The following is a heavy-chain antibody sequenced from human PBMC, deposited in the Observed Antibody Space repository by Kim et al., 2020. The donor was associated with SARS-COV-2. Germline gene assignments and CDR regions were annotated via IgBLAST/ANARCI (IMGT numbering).Heavy chain of an antibody. V-gene: IGHV4-4*02. D-gene: IGHD6-19*01. J-gene: IGHJ4*02. Sequence: SETLSLTCAVSGGSISSSNWWSWVRQPPGKGLEWIGEIYHSGSTNYNPSLKSRVTISVDKSKNQFSLKLSSVTAADTAVYYCARLFWQWPVGERGYFDYWGQGTLVTVSS. CDR2: IYHSGST. CDR3: ARLFWQWPVGERGYFDY. CDR1: GGSISSSNW.